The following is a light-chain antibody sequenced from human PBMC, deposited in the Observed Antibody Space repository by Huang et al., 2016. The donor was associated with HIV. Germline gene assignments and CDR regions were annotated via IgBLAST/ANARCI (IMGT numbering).Light chain of an antibody. CDR3: LQHHGYPRT. V-gene: IGKV1-17*03. Sequence: DIQLTQYPSAMSASVGDRVSITCRASQDISNYLAWCQQKPGGAPKRLIYAASSLQSGVPSRFSGSRSGTKFTLTISNLQPEDFATYYCLQHHGYPRTFGQGTNV. CDR2: AAS. J-gene: IGKJ1*01. CDR1: QDISNY.